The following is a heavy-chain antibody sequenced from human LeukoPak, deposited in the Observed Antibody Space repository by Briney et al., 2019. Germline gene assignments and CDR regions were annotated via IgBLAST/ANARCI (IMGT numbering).Heavy chain of an antibody. V-gene: IGHV4-34*01. Sequence: GSLRLSCAASGFTFSSYSMNWVRQPPGKGLEWIGEINHSGSTNYNPSLKSRVTISVDTSKNQFSLKLSSVTAADTAVYYCARSILSSDLDYWGQGTLVTVSS. J-gene: IGHJ4*02. D-gene: IGHD6-19*01. CDR2: INHSGST. CDR3: ARSILSSDLDY. CDR1: GFTFSSYS.